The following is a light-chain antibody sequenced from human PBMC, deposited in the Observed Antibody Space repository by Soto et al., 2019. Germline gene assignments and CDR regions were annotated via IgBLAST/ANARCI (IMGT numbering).Light chain of an antibody. V-gene: IGKV1-6*01. Sequence: AIQMTQSPSSLSASVGDRVTITCRASQHIGTELGWYQQKPGKAPELLIYASSILQSGVPSRFSGSGSGTDFTLTISSLQTEDFATYYCLQDYSYPRTFGQGTKVDIK. CDR1: QHIGTE. J-gene: IGKJ1*01. CDR3: LQDYSYPRT. CDR2: ASS.